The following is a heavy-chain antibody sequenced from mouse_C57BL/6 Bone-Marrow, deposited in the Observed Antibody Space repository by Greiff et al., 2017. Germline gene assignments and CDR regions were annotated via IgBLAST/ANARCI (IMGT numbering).Heavy chain of an antibody. CDR2: INPNNGGT. Sequence: EVQLQQSGPELVKPGASVKISCKASGYTFTDYYMNWVKQSHGKSLEWIGDINPNNGGTSYNQKFKGKATLTVDKSSSTAYMELRSLTSEDSAVYYCARFGIYYDYEDRENYYAMDYWGQGTSVTVSS. V-gene: IGHV1-26*01. CDR1: GYTFTDYY. CDR3: ARFGIYYDYEDRENYYAMDY. J-gene: IGHJ4*01. D-gene: IGHD2-4*01.